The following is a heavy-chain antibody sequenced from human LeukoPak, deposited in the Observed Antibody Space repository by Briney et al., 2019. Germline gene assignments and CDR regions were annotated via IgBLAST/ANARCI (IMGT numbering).Heavy chain of an antibody. CDR3: ARGSSSVTLPGD. CDR1: GFTFSSYG. D-gene: IGHD2-2*01. V-gene: IGHV3-33*01. CDR2: IWYDGSNK. J-gene: IGHJ4*02. Sequence: PGRSLRLSCAASGFTFSSYGMHWVRQAPGKGLEWVAVIWYDGSNKYYADSVKGRFTISRDNSKNTLYLQMNSLRVEDTAVYYWARGSSSVTLPGDWGQGTLVTVSS.